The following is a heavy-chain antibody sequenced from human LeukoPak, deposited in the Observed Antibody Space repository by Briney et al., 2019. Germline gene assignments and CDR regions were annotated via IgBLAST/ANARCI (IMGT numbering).Heavy chain of an antibody. CDR2: ISGSGSST. Sequence: GGSLRLSCAASGFTFSSYAMSWVRQAPGKGLEWVSAISGSGSSTYYADSVKGRFTISRDNSKNTLYLQMNSLRAEDTAVYYCAKGPYSSSWSDYWGQGTLVTVSS. J-gene: IGHJ4*02. D-gene: IGHD6-13*01. CDR1: GFTFSSYA. V-gene: IGHV3-23*01. CDR3: AKGPYSSSWSDY.